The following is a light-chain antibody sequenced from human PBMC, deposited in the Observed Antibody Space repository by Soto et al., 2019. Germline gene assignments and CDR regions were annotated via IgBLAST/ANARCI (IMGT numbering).Light chain of an antibody. J-gene: IGKJ1*01. CDR3: LQLRSYPWT. CDR1: QAIRND. V-gene: IGKV1-17*01. CDR2: AAS. Sequence: DIQMTQSPSSLSASVGDRITITCRASQAIRNDLAWFQQTPGKAPKRLIYAASSLQSGVPSRFSGSGSGTDFPLTISSLQPEDFATYYCLQLRSYPWTFGQGTKVEIK.